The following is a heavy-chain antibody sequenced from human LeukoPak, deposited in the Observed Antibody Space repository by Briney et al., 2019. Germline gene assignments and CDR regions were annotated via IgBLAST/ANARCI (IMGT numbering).Heavy chain of an antibody. CDR1: GFTFSSYW. D-gene: IGHD6-13*01. J-gene: IGHJ6*03. Sequence: GGSLRLSCAASGFTFSSYWIHWVRHAPGKGLVWVSRINSDGSSTTYADSVKGRFTISRDNAKNTLYLQMNSLRAEDTAVYYCARSAAAGFSYYSYYLDVWGKGTTVTIFS. V-gene: IGHV3-74*01. CDR2: INSDGSST. CDR3: ARSAAAGFSYYSYYLDV.